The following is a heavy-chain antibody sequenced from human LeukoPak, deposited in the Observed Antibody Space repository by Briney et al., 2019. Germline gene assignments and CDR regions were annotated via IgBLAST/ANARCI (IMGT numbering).Heavy chain of an antibody. CDR1: GDSITSGRHY. Sequence: PSQTLSLTCTVSGDSITSGRHYWSWIRQPAGKGREWLGRIFTSGITTYSTALKSRVTMSVDTSKNQFSLKLSSVTAADTAVYYCAKCIYDFWSGYNWFDPWGQGTLVTVSS. J-gene: IGHJ5*02. CDR2: IFTSGIT. CDR3: AKCIYDFWSGYNWFDP. D-gene: IGHD3-3*01. V-gene: IGHV4-61*02.